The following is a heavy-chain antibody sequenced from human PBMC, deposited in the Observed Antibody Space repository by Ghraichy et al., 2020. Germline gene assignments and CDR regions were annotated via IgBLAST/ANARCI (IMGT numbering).Heavy chain of an antibody. Sequence: GGSLRLSCAASGFTFSNYWMTWFRQAPGKGLEWVANMNQDGSEIHYLDSVRGRFTISRDNAKTSLTLQMNSLRAEDTAVYYCARGEGFLTDYWGQRTQVTVSS. J-gene: IGHJ4*02. V-gene: IGHV3-7*01. CDR1: GFTFSNYW. CDR3: ARGEGFLTDY. D-gene: IGHD3-10*01. CDR2: MNQDGSEI.